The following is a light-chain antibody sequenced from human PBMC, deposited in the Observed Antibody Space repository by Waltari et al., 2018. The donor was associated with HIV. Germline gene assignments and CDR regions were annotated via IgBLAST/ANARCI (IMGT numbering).Light chain of an antibody. CDR3: CSYAGSSLYV. Sequence: QSALTQPASVSGSPGQSITLSCTGTSSDVGSYNLVSWYQQHPGKAPKRMIYEGSKRPSGVSNRFSGSKSGNTASLTISGLQAEDEADYYCCSYAGSSLYVFGTGTKVTVL. CDR1: SSDVGSYNL. CDR2: EGS. V-gene: IGLV2-23*01. J-gene: IGLJ1*01.